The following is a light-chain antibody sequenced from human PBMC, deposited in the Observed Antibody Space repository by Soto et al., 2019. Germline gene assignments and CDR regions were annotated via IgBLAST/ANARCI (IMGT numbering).Light chain of an antibody. Sequence: DIQMTQSPSTLSAFVGDRVIITCRASQSINTWMAWYQQKPGKAPKLLIYQASSLESGVPSRFSGSGSGTEFTLTFSSLQPDDFATYYCQQYYSYLWSFGQGTKVEVK. CDR1: QSINTW. CDR2: QAS. V-gene: IGKV1-5*03. J-gene: IGKJ1*01. CDR3: QQYYSYLWS.